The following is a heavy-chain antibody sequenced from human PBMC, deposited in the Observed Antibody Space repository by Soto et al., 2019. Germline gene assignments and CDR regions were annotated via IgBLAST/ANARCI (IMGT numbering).Heavy chain of an antibody. CDR3: ARGSMDYYDSSGYYSYFQH. J-gene: IGHJ1*01. V-gene: IGHV1-69*12. CDR2: IIPIFGTA. CDR1: GGTFSSYA. Sequence: QVQLVQSGAEVKKPGSSVKVSCKASGGTFSSYAISWVRQAPGQGLEWMGGIIPIFGTANYAQKFQGRVTITADESTSKAXXELSSLRSEDTAVYYCARGSMDYYDSSGYYSYFQHWGQGTLVTVSS. D-gene: IGHD3-22*01.